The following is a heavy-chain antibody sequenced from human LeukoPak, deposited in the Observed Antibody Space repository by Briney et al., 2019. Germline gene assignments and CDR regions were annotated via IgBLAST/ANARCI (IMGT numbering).Heavy chain of an antibody. Sequence: SVKVSCKASGGTFSSYAISWVRQAPGQGLEWMGGIIPIFGTANYAQKFQGRVTITADESTSTAYMELSSLRSEDTAVYYCARAENPSIAEGEDGIDVWGQGTTVTVSS. V-gene: IGHV1-69*13. D-gene: IGHD6-6*01. CDR3: ARAENPSIAEGEDGIDV. J-gene: IGHJ6*02. CDR2: IIPIFGTA. CDR1: GGTFSSYA.